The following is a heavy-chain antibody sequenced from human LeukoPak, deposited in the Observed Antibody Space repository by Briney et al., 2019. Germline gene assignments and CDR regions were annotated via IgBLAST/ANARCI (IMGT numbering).Heavy chain of an antibody. V-gene: IGHV3-9*01. J-gene: IGHJ4*02. CDR3: AKDRGWGSVIYYNGHFDY. CDR1: GFTFDDYA. Sequence: GGSLRLSCAASGFTFDDYAMHWVRQAPGKGLEWVSGISWNSGSIGNADSVKGRFTISRDNAKNSLYLQRNSLRAEDTALYYCAKDRGWGSVIYYNGHFDYWGQGTLVTVSS. D-gene: IGHD3-10*01. CDR2: ISWNSGSI.